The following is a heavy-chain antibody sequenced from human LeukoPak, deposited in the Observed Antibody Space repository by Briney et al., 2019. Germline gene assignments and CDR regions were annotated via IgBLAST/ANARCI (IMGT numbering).Heavy chain of an antibody. Sequence: GASVKVSRKASGYTFTSYAMHWVRQAPGQRLEWMGWINAGNGNTKYSQKFQGRVTITRDTSASTAYMELSSLRSEDTAVYYCARKSYGDYALGYWGQGTLVTVSS. V-gene: IGHV1-3*01. J-gene: IGHJ4*02. CDR1: GYTFTSYA. CDR3: ARKSYGDYALGY. CDR2: INAGNGNT. D-gene: IGHD4-17*01.